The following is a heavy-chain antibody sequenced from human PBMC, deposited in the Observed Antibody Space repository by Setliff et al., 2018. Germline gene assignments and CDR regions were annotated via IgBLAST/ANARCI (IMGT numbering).Heavy chain of an antibody. Sequence: SETLSLTCAVYGGSFSGYYWSWIRQPPGKGLEWIGEINHSGSTNYNPSLKSRVTISVDTSKNQFSLKLSSVTAADTAVYYRARVDNSWSGPIDYWGQGTLVTV. CDR2: INHSGST. J-gene: IGHJ4*02. CDR1: GGSFSGYY. D-gene: IGHD3-3*01. V-gene: IGHV4-34*01. CDR3: ARVDNSWSGPIDY.